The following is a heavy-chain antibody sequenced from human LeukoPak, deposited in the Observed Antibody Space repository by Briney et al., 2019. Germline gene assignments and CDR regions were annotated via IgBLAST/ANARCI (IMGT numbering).Heavy chain of an antibody. CDR1: GGSISTYW. Sequence: SSETLSLTCSVSGGSISTYWWSWIRQSPGKGLEWIGNIFYSGYTNYNPSLKSRVTISVDTSKKQFSLKLTSVTAADTAVYYCARGGYSGYVAWFDPWGQGTLVTVSS. CDR3: ARGGYSGYVAWFDP. J-gene: IGHJ5*02. D-gene: IGHD5-12*01. CDR2: IFYSGYT. V-gene: IGHV4-59*01.